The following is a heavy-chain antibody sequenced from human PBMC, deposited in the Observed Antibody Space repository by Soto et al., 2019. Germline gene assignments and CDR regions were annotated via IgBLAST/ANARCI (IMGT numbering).Heavy chain of an antibody. J-gene: IGHJ5*02. CDR3: ARDLGLEAAVGWFDP. CDR2: ISYDGSNK. V-gene: IGHV3-30-3*01. D-gene: IGHD6-13*01. CDR1: GFTFSSYA. Sequence: QVQLVESGGGVVQPGRSLRLSCAASGFTFSSYAMHWVRQAPGKGLEWVAVISYDGSNKYYADSVKGRFTISRDNSKNTLYLQMISLRAEDTAVYYCARDLGLEAAVGWFDPWGQGTLVTVSS.